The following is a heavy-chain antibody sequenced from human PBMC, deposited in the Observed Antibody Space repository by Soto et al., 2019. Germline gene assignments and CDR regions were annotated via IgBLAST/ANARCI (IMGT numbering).Heavy chain of an antibody. CDR2: IYYSGST. CDR1: GCSISSGGYY. Sequence: TLSLTCTVSGCSISSGGYYWSWIRQHPGKGLEWIGYIYYSGSTYYNPSLKSRVTISVDTSKNQFSLKLSSVTAADTAVYYCARVDYGGNWFDPWGQGALVTVSS. J-gene: IGHJ5*02. D-gene: IGHD4-17*01. V-gene: IGHV4-31*03. CDR3: ARVDYGGNWFDP.